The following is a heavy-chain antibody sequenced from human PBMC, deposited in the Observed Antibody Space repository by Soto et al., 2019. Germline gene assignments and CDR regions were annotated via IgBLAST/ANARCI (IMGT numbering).Heavy chain of an antibody. Sequence: LRLSCAASGFTFSDHYIDWVRQAPGKGLEWVGRVRNKANSYTTEYAASVKGRFIISRDDSKNSLSLQMNSLKTEDTAVYYCTRALPSDYWGQGTLVTVYS. J-gene: IGHJ4*02. CDR2: VRNKANSYTT. CDR3: TRALPSDY. V-gene: IGHV3-72*01. CDR1: GFTFSDHY.